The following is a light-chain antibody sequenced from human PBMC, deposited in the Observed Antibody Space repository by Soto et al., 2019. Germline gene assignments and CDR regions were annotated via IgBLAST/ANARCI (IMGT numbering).Light chain of an antibody. CDR3: QQYNFWPPLT. Sequence: EIVMTQSPATLSVSPGERATLSCRASQSVNSNLAWYRQKPGQAPRLLISDASTQATRVPARFSGSGSGTELTLTISSLQSEDSGIYYCQQYNFWPPLTFGGGTKVEIK. J-gene: IGKJ4*01. V-gene: IGKV3-15*01. CDR1: QSVNSN. CDR2: DAS.